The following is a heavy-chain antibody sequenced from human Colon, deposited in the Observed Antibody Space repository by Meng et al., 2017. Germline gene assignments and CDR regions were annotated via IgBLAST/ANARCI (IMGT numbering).Heavy chain of an antibody. Sequence: GESLKISCVASGFTFSSHSMHWVRQAPGKGLEWVAVISYDGSNKYYTDSVEGRFTISRDNSMNTPYLQKNSLSTEDTAVYYCARDFTETNNSFAVVITTYEYFDHWGRGTLVTVYS. CDR1: GFTFSSHS. V-gene: IGHV3-30*04. CDR3: ARDFTETNNSFAVVITTYEYFDH. J-gene: IGHJ2*01. D-gene: IGHD3-22*01. CDR2: ISYDGSNK.